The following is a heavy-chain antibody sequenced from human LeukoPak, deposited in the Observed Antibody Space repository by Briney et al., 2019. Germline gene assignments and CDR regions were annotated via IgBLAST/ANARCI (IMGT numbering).Heavy chain of an antibody. J-gene: IGHJ4*02. Sequence: SETLSLTCTVSSGSISISNYHWGWIRQPPGKGLEWIGSIYYSGTTYYNPSLKSRVTISVDTSKNQFSLKLSPVTAADTAVYYCARLSVGATTVDCWGQGTLVTVSS. D-gene: IGHD1-26*01. CDR1: SGSISISNYH. CDR2: IYYSGTT. V-gene: IGHV4-39*01. CDR3: ARLSVGATTVDC.